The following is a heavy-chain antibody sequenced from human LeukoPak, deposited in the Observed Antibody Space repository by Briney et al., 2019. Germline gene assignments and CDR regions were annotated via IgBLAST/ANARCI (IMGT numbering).Heavy chain of an antibody. V-gene: IGHV4-59*01. Sequence: SETLSLTCSVSGGFLHKYYWSWIRQAPGKGLEWIGYIYYNGDTKYNPSLESRVTISRDTSQSQFSLELNSVTAADTAVYYCARDVCPLIHAFDIWGQGTVVTVSS. CDR1: GGFLHKYY. CDR2: IYYNGDT. CDR3: ARDVCPLIHAFDI. J-gene: IGHJ3*02.